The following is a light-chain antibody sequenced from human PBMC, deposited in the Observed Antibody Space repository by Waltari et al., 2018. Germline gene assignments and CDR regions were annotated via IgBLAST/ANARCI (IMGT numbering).Light chain of an antibody. J-gene: IGKJ2*01. Sequence: DIQMTQSPSSLSASVGDRVTITCQASQDISNYLNWYHQKPGKATKLLIYDASNLETGVPSRFSGSGSGTDFTFTIISLQPEDIATYYCQQYDNLPMYTFGQGTKLEIK. CDR1: QDISNY. CDR2: DAS. CDR3: QQYDNLPMYT. V-gene: IGKV1-33*01.